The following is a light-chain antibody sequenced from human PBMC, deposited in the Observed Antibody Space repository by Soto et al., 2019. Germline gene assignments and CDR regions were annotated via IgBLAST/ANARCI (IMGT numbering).Light chain of an antibody. V-gene: IGKV3-15*01. J-gene: IGKJ1*01. CDR2: GAS. Sequence: EVVMTQSPATVSVSPGERATLSCRASQSVSSNLAWYQQKPGQAPRLLIYGASTRATGTPARFSGSGSGTEFTLTISSLQSEDFAVYYCQQYNNWPWWTFGQGTKVEIK. CDR3: QQYNNWPWWT. CDR1: QSVSSN.